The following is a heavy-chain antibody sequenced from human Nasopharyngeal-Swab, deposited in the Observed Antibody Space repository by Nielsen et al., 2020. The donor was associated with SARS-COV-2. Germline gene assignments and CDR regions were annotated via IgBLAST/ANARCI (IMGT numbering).Heavy chain of an antibody. V-gene: IGHV3-23*01. D-gene: IGHD3-3*01. CDR2: ISGGTGGT. Sequence: IRQPPGKGLEGVWAISGGTGGTFCADSVKGRFTISRDNSKNSLYLQMNSLRAEDTAVYYCARDLRHYDFWSGYYTGIYFQHWGQGTLVTVSS. CDR3: ARDLRHYDFWSGYYTGIYFQH. J-gene: IGHJ1*01.